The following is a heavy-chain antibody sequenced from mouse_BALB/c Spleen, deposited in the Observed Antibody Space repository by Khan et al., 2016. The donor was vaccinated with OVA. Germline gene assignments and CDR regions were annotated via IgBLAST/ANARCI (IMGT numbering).Heavy chain of an antibody. Sequence: EVELVESGGDLVKPGGSLKLSCAASGFTFSTYGMSWVRQTPDKRLEWVATVSTGGGYTYYPDSVKGRFTISRDNAKNTLYPQMSSLKSEETAMFYCARLAYYYDSEGFAYWGQGTLVTVSA. CDR2: VSTGGGYT. J-gene: IGHJ3*01. CDR1: GFTFSTYG. D-gene: IGHD1-1*01. CDR3: ARLAYYYDSEGFAY. V-gene: IGHV5-6*01.